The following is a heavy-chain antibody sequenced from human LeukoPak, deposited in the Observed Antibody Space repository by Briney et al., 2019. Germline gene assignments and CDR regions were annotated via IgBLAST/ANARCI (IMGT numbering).Heavy chain of an antibody. V-gene: IGHV3-11*04. CDR1: GFTFSDYY. D-gene: IGHD6-19*01. J-gene: IGHJ4*02. CDR3: AKSGYSSEVDY. CDR2: ISSSGSTI. Sequence: GGSLRLSCAASGFTFSDYYMSWIRQAPGKGLEWVSYISSSGSTIYYADSVKGRFTISRDNSKNTLYLQMNSLRAEDTAVYYCAKSGYSSEVDYWGQGTLVTVSS.